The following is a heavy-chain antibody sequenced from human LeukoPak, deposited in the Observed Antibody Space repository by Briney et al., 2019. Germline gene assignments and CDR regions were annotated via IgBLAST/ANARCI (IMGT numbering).Heavy chain of an antibody. CDR1: GGSISSGSYY. CDR3: ATTASPYYDFWSGYYSGAFDI. CDR2: IYTSGST. V-gene: IGHV4-61*02. D-gene: IGHD3-3*01. Sequence: PSETLSLTCTVSGGSISSGSYYWSWVRQPAGKGLEWIGRIYTSGSTNYNPSLKSRVTISVDTSKNQFSLKLSSVTAADTAVYYCATTASPYYDFWSGYYSGAFDIWGQGTVVTVSS. J-gene: IGHJ3*02.